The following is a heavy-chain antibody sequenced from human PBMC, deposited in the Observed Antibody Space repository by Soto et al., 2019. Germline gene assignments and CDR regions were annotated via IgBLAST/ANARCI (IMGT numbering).Heavy chain of an antibody. CDR2: INHSGST. CDR1: GGSFSGYY. J-gene: IGHJ4*02. V-gene: IGHV4-34*01. Sequence: SETLSLTCAVYGGSFSGYYWTWIRQPPGTGLEWIGEINHSGSTNYNPSLKSQVTITVDTSKNQFSMKLTYVTAADTAVYYCARDKITGLFDYWGQGTLVTVSS. CDR3: ARDKITGLFDY. D-gene: IGHD2-8*02.